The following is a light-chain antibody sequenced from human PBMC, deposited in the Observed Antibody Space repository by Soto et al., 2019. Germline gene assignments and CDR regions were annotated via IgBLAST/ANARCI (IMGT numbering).Light chain of an antibody. CDR3: QQRSTWPLT. V-gene: IGKV3-11*01. J-gene: IGKJ4*01. Sequence: EIVLTQSPATLSLSAGEGATLSCRASQSVSTYLAWYQQKPGQAPRLLIYDASNRATGIPARFSGSGSGTDFTLSISSLAPEDCAVYYCQQRSTWPLTFGGGTKVEIK. CDR2: DAS. CDR1: QSVSTY.